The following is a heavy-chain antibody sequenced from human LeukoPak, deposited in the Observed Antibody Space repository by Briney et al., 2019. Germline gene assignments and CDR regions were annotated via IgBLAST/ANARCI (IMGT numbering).Heavy chain of an antibody. J-gene: IGHJ6*03. CDR2: INHSGST. D-gene: IGHD2-8*02. CDR3: SRERWGILREYYYYMDV. Sequence: SETLSLTCAVYAGSFIGYYWSRIRQPPGKGLEWIGEINHSGSTNYNPSLKSRVTISVDTSKNQFSLKLSSVTAADTAVYYCSRERWGILREYYYYMDVWGKGTTVTVSS. CDR1: AGSFIGYY. V-gene: IGHV4-34*01.